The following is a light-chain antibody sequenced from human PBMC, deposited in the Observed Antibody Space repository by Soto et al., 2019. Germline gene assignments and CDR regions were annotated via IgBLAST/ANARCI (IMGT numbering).Light chain of an antibody. CDR3: QSYDSSLSGDV. J-gene: IGLJ1*01. CDR2: GNS. CDR1: SSNIGAGYD. Sequence: QSVLTQSPSVSGAPGQRVTISCTGSSSNIGAGYDVHWYQQLPGTVPKLLIYGNSNRPSGVPDRFSGSKSDTSASLAITGLQAEDEADYYCQSYDSSLSGDVFGTGTKVTVL. V-gene: IGLV1-40*01.